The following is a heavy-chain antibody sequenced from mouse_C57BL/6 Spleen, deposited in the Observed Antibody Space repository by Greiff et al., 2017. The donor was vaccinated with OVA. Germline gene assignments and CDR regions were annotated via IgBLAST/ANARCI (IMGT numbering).Heavy chain of an antibody. CDR2: IRLKSDNYAT. Sequence: EVKLMESGGGLVQPGGSMKLSCVASGFTFSNYWMNWVRQSPEKGLEWVAQIRLKSDNYATHYAESVKGRFTISRDDSKSSVYRQMNNLRAEDTGIYYCTEGGDGYPWFAYWGQGTLVTVSA. V-gene: IGHV6-3*01. CDR3: TEGGDGYPWFAY. J-gene: IGHJ3*01. CDR1: GFTFSNYW. D-gene: IGHD2-3*01.